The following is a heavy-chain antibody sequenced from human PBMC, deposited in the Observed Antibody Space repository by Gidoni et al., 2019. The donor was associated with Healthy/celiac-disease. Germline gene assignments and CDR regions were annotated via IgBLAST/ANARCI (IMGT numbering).Heavy chain of an antibody. J-gene: IGHJ6*02. D-gene: IGHD3-3*01. Sequence: EVQLVESGGGLVQPGGSLRLSCAASGFTFSSYEMNWVRPAPGKGLEWVSYIRSSGSTIYYADSVKGRFTISRDNAKNSLYLQMNSLRAEDTAVYYCARLPYYDFWSGYNASYYYYGMDVWGQGTTVTVSS. CDR3: ARLPYYDFWSGYNASYYYYGMDV. CDR1: GFTFSSYE. V-gene: IGHV3-48*03. CDR2: IRSSGSTI.